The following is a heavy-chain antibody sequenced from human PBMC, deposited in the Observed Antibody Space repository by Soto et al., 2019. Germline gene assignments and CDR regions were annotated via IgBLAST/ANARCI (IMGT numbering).Heavy chain of an antibody. V-gene: IGHV1-69*13. CDR2: IIPIFGTA. J-gene: IGHJ6*02. D-gene: IGHD3-10*01. Sequence: RASVKVSCKASGGTFSSYAISWVRQAPGQGLKWMGGIIPIFGTANYAQKFQGRVTITADESTSTAYMELSSLRSEDTAVYYCARDRNYYGSGSYLDVWGQGTTVTVSS. CDR3: ARDRNYYGSGSYLDV. CDR1: GGTFSSYA.